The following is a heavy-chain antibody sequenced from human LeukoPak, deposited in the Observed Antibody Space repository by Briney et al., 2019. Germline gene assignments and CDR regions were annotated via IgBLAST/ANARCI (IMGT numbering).Heavy chain of an antibody. CDR2: IYYSGST. J-gene: IGHJ4*02. Sequence: SETLSLTCTVSGGSINSYYWSWIRQSPGKGLEWIGYIYYSGSTNYNPSLRSRVTISVDTSKNQFSLKLSSVTAADTAVYYCARTYCGGDCYLDYWGQGTLVTVSS. D-gene: IGHD2-21*02. CDR1: GGSINSYY. V-gene: IGHV4-59*01. CDR3: ARTYCGGDCYLDY.